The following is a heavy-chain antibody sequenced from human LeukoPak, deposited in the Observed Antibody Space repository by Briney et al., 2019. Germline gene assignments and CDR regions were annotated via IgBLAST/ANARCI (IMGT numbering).Heavy chain of an antibody. CDR1: GGSISSGGYY. CDR2: IYYSGST. Sequence: SETLSLTCAVSGGSISSGGYYWSWIRQHPGKGLEWIGYIYYSGSTYYNPSLKSRVTISVDTSKNQFSLKLSSVTAADTAVYYCARDYGDYSAFDIWGQGTMVTVSS. V-gene: IGHV4-31*11. D-gene: IGHD4-17*01. J-gene: IGHJ3*02. CDR3: ARDYGDYSAFDI.